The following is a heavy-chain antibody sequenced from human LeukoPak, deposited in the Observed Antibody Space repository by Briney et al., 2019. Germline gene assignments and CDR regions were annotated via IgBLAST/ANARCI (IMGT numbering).Heavy chain of an antibody. J-gene: IGHJ4*02. Sequence: PGGSLRLSCAASGFTFSTYGMHWVRQAPGKGLEWVAFIRYDGSNKFYADSVKGRFTISRDNSKNTLYLQMNSLRAADTAVNYCAKGRFYYGSGSYWADYWGQGTLVTVSS. D-gene: IGHD3-10*01. CDR2: IRYDGSNK. CDR3: AKGRFYYGSGSYWADY. CDR1: GFTFSTYG. V-gene: IGHV3-30*02.